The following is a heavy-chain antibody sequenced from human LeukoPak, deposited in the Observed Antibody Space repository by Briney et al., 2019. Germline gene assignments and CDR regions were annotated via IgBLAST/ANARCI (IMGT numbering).Heavy chain of an antibody. CDR3: ARVRIPYSGYESDFDY. CDR2: INPSGGNT. D-gene: IGHD5-12*01. CDR1: GYTFTSYY. J-gene: IGHJ4*02. V-gene: IGHV1-46*01. Sequence: ASVKVSCKASGYTFTSYYMHWVRQAPGQGLEWMGIINPSGGNTKYAKNVQGRVTMARDTSTSTVYMELYSLRSEDTDVYYCARVRIPYSGYESDFDYWGQGTLVTVSS.